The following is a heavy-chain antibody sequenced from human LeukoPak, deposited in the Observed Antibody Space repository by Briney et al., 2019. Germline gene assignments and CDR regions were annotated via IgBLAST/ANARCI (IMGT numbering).Heavy chain of an antibody. CDR2: INPNSGAT. V-gene: IGHV1-2*02. CDR3: TREGPVGVPFDY. Sequence: ASVKVSCKASGYIFIDSYMHWVRQAPGQGLEWIGWINPNSGATTYTQKFQGRVTMTRDTSISTVYMELNSLKLDDTAVYYCTREGPVGVPFDYWGQGALVTVSS. J-gene: IGHJ4*02. CDR1: GYIFIDSY. D-gene: IGHD2-15*01.